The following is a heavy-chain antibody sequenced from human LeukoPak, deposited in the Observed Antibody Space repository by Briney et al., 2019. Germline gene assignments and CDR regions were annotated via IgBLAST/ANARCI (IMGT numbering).Heavy chain of an antibody. CDR3: ARARSGYYDSSGYQAVYYYYMDV. D-gene: IGHD3-22*01. CDR1: GGSISSYY. J-gene: IGHJ6*03. CDR2: IYTSGST. Sequence: PSETLSLTCTVSGGSISSYYWSWIRQPAGKGLEWIRRIYTSGSTNYNPSLKSRVTISVDKSKNQFSLKLSSVTAADTAVYYCARARSGYYDSSGYQAVYYYYMDVWGKGTTVTVSS. V-gene: IGHV4-4*07.